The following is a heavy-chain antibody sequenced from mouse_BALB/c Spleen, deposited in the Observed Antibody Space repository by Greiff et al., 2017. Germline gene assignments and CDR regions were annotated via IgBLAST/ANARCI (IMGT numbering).Heavy chain of an antibody. D-gene: IGHD2-4*01. Sequence: EVKLQESGGGLVKPGGSLKLSCAASGFTFSSYAMSWVRQTPEKRLEWVASISSGGSTYYPDSVKGRFTISRDNARNILYLQMSSLRSEDTAMYYCARGKGVYDYDDWFAYWGQGTLVTVSA. V-gene: IGHV5-6-5*01. CDR2: ISSGGST. J-gene: IGHJ3*01. CDR3: ARGKGVYDYDDWFAY. CDR1: GFTFSSYA.